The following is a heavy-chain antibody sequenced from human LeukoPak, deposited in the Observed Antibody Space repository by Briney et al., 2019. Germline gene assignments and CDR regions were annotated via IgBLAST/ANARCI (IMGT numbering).Heavy chain of an antibody. CDR3: ARDTSQPGRIES. J-gene: IGHJ4*02. D-gene: IGHD2-2*01. Sequence: GRCRRLSCAAAEFTFTLYGMNCVRQAAGKCLEWVSYINDVIADIHYADSGKGRFTISRENRKKTLCLQMSSLRADETAVYYCARDTSQPGRIESWGQGTLVIVSS. CDR2: INDVIADI. V-gene: IGHV3-21*05. CDR1: EFTFTLYG.